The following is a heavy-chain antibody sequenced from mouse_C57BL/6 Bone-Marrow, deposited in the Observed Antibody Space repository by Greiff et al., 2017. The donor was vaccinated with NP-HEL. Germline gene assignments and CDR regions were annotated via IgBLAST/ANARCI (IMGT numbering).Heavy chain of an antibody. V-gene: IGHV1-78*01. CDR3: ERGGLFDY. CDR2: IYPRDGST. J-gene: IGHJ2*01. Sequence: VQLQQSDAELVTPGASVTISCKVSGYTFTDHTIHWIKQRPEQGLEWIGYIYPRDGSTKYNEKFKGKATLTADKSYSTAYMQIKSLTAEDTAVYSCERGGLFDYGGQGTTLTVSS. D-gene: IGHD3-1*01. CDR1: GYTFTDHT.